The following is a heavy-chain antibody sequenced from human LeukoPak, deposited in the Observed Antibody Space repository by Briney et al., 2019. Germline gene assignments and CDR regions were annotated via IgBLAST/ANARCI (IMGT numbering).Heavy chain of an antibody. CDR1: GGSITNYY. CDR3: ARASITYYYYYYMGV. Sequence: SETLSLTCTVSGGSITNYYRTWIRQPPGKGLEWIGYIHYSGSTNYNPSLKSRVTISVDTSKNQFSLKLSSVTAADTAVYYCARASITYYYYYYMGVWGKGTTVTVSS. CDR2: IHYSGST. D-gene: IGHD1-14*01. V-gene: IGHV4-59*01. J-gene: IGHJ6*03.